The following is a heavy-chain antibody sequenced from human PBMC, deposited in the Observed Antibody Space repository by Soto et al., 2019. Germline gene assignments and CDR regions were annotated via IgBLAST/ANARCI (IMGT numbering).Heavy chain of an antibody. J-gene: IGHJ4*02. CDR3: ARDSSSWVGLSTMQFDY. CDR2: IIPIFGKA. Sequence: QVQLVQSGAEVKKPGSSVKVSCKASVGTFSSYAISWVRQAPGQGLEWMGGIIPIFGKANYAQKFQGRVTITADEYTSTAYMELSSLRSEDTAVYYCARDSSSWVGLSTMQFDYWGQGTLVTVSS. CDR1: VGTFSSYA. V-gene: IGHV1-69*01. D-gene: IGHD6-13*01.